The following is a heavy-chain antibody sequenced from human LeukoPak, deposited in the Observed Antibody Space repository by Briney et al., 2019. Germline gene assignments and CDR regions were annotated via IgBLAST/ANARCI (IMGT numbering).Heavy chain of an antibody. D-gene: IGHD6-13*01. J-gene: IGHJ4*02. V-gene: IGHV5-51*01. CDR1: GYSLTRNW. CDR3: ASPQRGSSWLNFDY. CDR2: IYPGDSDT. Sequence: GESLKISCKGSGYSLTRNWIGWVRQMPGKGLEWMGIIYPGDSDTRYSPSFQGQVTISADKSISTAYLQWSSLKASDTAMYYCASPQRGSSWLNFDYWGQGTLVTVSS.